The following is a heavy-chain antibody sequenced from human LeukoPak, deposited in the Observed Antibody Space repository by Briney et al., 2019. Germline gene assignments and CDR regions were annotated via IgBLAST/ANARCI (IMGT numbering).Heavy chain of an antibody. Sequence: ASVKVSCKVSGYTLTELSMHWVRQAPGKGLEWMGGFDPEDGETIYAQKFQGRVTMTEDTSTDTAYMELSRLRSDDTAVYYCARDHPQSYYYDSSGYYPHWWGQGTLVTVSS. V-gene: IGHV1-24*01. J-gene: IGHJ4*02. CDR2: FDPEDGET. CDR1: GYTLTELS. CDR3: ARDHPQSYYYDSSGYYPHW. D-gene: IGHD3-22*01.